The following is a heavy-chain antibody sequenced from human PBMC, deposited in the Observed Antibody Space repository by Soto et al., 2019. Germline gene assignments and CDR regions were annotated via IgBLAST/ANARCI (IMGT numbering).Heavy chain of an antibody. J-gene: IGHJ4*02. CDR2: INAGNGNT. CDR3: AREYCSSTRWECYFDY. V-gene: IGHV1-3*01. Sequence: ASVKVSCKASGYTFTSYAMHWVRQAPGQRLEWMGWINAGNGNTKYSQKFQGRVTITRDTSASTAYMELSSLRSEDTAVYYCAREYCSSTRWECYFDYWGQGTLVTVSS. CDR1: GYTFTSYA. D-gene: IGHD2-2*01.